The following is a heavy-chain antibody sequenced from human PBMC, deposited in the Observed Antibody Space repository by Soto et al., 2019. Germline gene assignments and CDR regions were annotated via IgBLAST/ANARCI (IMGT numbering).Heavy chain of an antibody. J-gene: IGHJ5*02. D-gene: IGHD4-17*01. CDR3: AKVVDDYGDPGPFDP. V-gene: IGHV3-23*01. CDR1: GFTFSSYA. Sequence: GGSLRLSCAASGFTFSSYAMSWVRQAPGKGLEWVSAISGSGGSTYYADSVKGRFTISRDNSKNTLYLQMNSLRADDTAVYYGAKVVDDYGDPGPFDPWGQGTLVTVSS. CDR2: ISGSGGST.